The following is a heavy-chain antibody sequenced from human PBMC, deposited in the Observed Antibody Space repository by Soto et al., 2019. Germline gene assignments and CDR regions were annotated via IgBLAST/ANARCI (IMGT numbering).Heavy chain of an antibody. Sequence: EVQLLESGGGLVQPGGSLRLSCAASGFTFSSYAMSWVRQAPGKGLEWVSAISGSGGSTYYADSVKGRYTISRDNSKNTLYLPMNSLRAEDTAVYYCAKTRATQLLYFDYWGQGTLVTVSS. V-gene: IGHV3-23*01. J-gene: IGHJ4*02. CDR2: ISGSGGST. CDR3: AKTRATQLLYFDY. D-gene: IGHD2-2*02. CDR1: GFTFSSYA.